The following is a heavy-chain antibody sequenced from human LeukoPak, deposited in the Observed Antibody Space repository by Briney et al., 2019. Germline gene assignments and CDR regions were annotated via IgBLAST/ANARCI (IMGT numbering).Heavy chain of an antibody. J-gene: IGHJ6*02. CDR2: IIPIFGTA. Sequence: WASVKVSCKASGGTFSSYAISWVRQAPGQGLEWMGGIIPIFGTANYAQKFQGRVTITADESTSTAYMELSSLRSEDTAVYYCARCLWSGYSALNYYYYGMDVWGQGTTVTVSS. V-gene: IGHV1-69*13. CDR1: GGTFSSYA. CDR3: ARCLWSGYSALNYYYYGMDV. D-gene: IGHD3-3*01.